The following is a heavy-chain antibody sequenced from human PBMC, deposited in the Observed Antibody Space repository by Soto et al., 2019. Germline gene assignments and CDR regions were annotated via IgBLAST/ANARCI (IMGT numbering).Heavy chain of an antibody. J-gene: IGHJ6*02. CDR1: GFAFTTSS. D-gene: IGHD7-27*01. Sequence: PGGSLRLSCAASGFAFTTSSMNWVRQAPGKGLEWVSYIDGSGSPIYYADSVKGRFTISRDNAKNSLYLQMKSLRDEDTAVYYCARGGETNSFYYYGMDVWGQGTTVTVSS. V-gene: IGHV3-48*02. CDR3: ARGGETNSFYYYGMDV. CDR2: IDGSGSPI.